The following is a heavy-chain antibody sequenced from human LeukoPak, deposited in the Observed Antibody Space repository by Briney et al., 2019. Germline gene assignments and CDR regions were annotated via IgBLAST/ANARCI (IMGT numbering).Heavy chain of an antibody. CDR2: ISTSGNTI. CDR1: CY. Sequence: CYWGWIRQPPGKGLEWVSFISTSGNTIYYADSVKGRFTISRDNAKNLLYLHTNSLRGEDTAVYYCARVRSGWYSDYWGQGTLVTVSS. D-gene: IGHD3-10*01. V-gene: IGHV3-11*04. J-gene: IGHJ4*02. CDR3: ARVRSGWYSDY.